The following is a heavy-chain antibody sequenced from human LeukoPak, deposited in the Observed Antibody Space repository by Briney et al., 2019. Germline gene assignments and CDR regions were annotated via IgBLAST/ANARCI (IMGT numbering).Heavy chain of an antibody. CDR2: IRHDGSIK. V-gene: IGHV3-30*02. Sequence: GGSLRLSCAASGFIFGTYGMYWVRQAPGKGLEWVAFIRHDGSIKNYADSVKGRSTISGDNSKNTLYLQMNSLRAEDTAVYYCAKDSLADIDYWGQGTLVTVSS. D-gene: IGHD3-16*01. CDR3: AKDSLADIDY. CDR1: GFIFGTYG. J-gene: IGHJ4*02.